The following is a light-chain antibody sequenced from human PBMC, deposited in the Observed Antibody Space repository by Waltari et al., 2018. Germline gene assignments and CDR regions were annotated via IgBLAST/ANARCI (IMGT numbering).Light chain of an antibody. CDR3: QQRGNWPLT. CDR2: DAS. Sequence: EIVLTQSPATLSLSPGERATLSCRASQTIGSYLAWYQQKPGQAPRLLIYDASNRATGIPARFSGSGSGTDFILTISGLEPEDFAIYYCQQRGNWPLTFGGGTKVEIK. CDR1: QTIGSY. V-gene: IGKV3-11*01. J-gene: IGKJ4*01.